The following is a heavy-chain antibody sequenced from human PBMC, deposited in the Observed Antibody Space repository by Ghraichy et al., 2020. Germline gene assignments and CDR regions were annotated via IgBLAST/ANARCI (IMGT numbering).Heavy chain of an antibody. Sequence: GGSLRLSCAASGFTFSSYGMHWVRQAPGKGLEWVAVISYDGSNKYYADSVKGRFTISRDNSKNTLYLQMNSLRAEDTAVYYCAKPPPYDSSGYYWTSFDIWGQGTMVTVSS. CDR3: AKPPPYDSSGYYWTSFDI. D-gene: IGHD3-22*01. CDR1: GFTFSSYG. CDR2: ISYDGSNK. J-gene: IGHJ3*02. V-gene: IGHV3-30*18.